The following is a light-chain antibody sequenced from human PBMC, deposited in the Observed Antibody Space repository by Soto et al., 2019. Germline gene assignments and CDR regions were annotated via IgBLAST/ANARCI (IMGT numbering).Light chain of an antibody. Sequence: EIVLTQSPATLSVSPGDRATLSCRASQSVSRYLAWYQQKAGQAPRLVMYDAATRATGIPDRFSGSGSGTDFTLTISRLEPEDFAVYYCQQRGNWPLTFGQGTRLEIQ. CDR2: DAA. J-gene: IGKJ5*01. V-gene: IGKV3-11*01. CDR1: QSVSRY. CDR3: QQRGNWPLT.